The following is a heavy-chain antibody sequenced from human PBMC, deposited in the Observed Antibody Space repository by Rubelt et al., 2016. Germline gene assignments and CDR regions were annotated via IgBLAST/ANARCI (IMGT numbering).Heavy chain of an antibody. CDR2: IKAGNGNT. Sequence: QVQLVQSGAEVKKPGASVKVSCKASGYTFTSYAMHWVRQAPGQRLEWMGWIKAGNGNTKYSQKCQGRVTCTRDTSASTAYMELSSLGSEDTAVYYCARVILGAFDIWGQGTMVTVSS. CDR1: GYTFTSYA. D-gene: IGHD7-27*01. CDR3: ARVILGAFDI. J-gene: IGHJ3*02. V-gene: IGHV1-3*01.